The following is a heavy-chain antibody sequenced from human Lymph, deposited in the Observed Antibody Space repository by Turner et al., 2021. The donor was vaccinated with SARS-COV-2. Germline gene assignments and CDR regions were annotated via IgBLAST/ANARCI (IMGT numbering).Heavy chain of an antibody. J-gene: IGHJ4*02. CDR2: ISYDGSNK. CDR3: ARDSSGSGTLDY. CDR1: GFTFNNYP. V-gene: IGHV3-30-3*01. D-gene: IGHD3-10*01. Sequence: QVQLVESGGGVVQPGRSLRLSCAASGFTFNNYPMHWVRQAPGKELEWVAVISYDGSNKYYADSVKGRFTISRDNSKNTLYLQMNSLRAEDTAVYYCARDSSGSGTLDYWGQGTLVTVSS.